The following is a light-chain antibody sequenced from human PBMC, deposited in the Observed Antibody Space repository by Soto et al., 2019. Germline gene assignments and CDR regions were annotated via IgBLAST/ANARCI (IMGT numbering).Light chain of an antibody. Sequence: VAVSFNGTSSDVGSYNLVSWYQQHPGKAPKLMIYEVSKRPSGVSNRFSGSKSGNTASLTISGLQAEDEADYYCCSYAGSSTLYVFGTGTKVTVL. CDR1: SSDVGSYNL. V-gene: IGLV2-23*02. CDR3: CSYAGSSTLYV. CDR2: EVS. J-gene: IGLJ1*01.